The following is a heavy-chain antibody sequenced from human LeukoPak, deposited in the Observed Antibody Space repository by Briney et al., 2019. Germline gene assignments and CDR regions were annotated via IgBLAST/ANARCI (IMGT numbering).Heavy chain of an antibody. CDR3: ARHGTISSESYFDY. CDR1: GGSVSSYY. CDR2: IHNSGRT. V-gene: IGHV4-59*08. J-gene: IGHJ4*02. D-gene: IGHD1-14*01. Sequence: SETLSLTCSVSGGSVSSYYWSWIRQSPGKGLEWIGYIHNSGRTNYNPSLKSRVTGFVDTSKNQVSLRLSSVTAADTAVYYCARHGTISSESYFDYWGQGALVTVSS.